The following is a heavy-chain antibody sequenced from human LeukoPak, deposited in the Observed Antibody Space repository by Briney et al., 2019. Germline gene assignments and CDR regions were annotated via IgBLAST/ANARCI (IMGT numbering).Heavy chain of an antibody. V-gene: IGHV4-59*06. CDR2: IYYSGST. CDR3: ARDQADLGLDY. Sequence: SETLSLTCTVSGGSISSYYWSWIRQHPGKGLEWIGYIYYSGSTYYNPSLKSRVTISVDTSKNQFSLKLNSVTAADTAVYYCARDQADLGLDYWGQGTLVTVSS. CDR1: GGSISSYY. J-gene: IGHJ4*02.